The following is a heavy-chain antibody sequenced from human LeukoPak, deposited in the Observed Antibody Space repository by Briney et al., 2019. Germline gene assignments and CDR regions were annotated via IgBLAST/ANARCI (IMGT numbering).Heavy chain of an antibody. D-gene: IGHD6-13*01. CDR2: IYYSGST. J-gene: IGHJ3*02. V-gene: IGHV4-39*07. Sequence: PSETLSLTCTVSGGSISSSSYYWGWIRQPPGKGLEWIGSIYYSGSTYYNPSLKSRVTISVDTSKNQFSLKLSSVTAADTAVYYCARSPPGESYSSILPSPLDAFDIWGQGTMVTVSS. CDR1: GGSISSSSYY. CDR3: ARSPPGESYSSILPSPLDAFDI.